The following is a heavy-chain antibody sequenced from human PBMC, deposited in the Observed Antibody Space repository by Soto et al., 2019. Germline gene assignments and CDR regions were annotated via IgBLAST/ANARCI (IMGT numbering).Heavy chain of an antibody. CDR3: ARVIVGATADDAFDI. J-gene: IGHJ3*02. V-gene: IGHV1-69*13. D-gene: IGHD1-26*01. Sequence: SVKVSCKASGYIFTTYGISWVRQAPGQGLEWMGGIIPIFGTANYAQKFQGRVTITADESTSTAYMELSSLRSEDTAVYYCARVIVGATADDAFDIWGQGTMVTVSS. CDR2: IIPIFGTA. CDR1: GYIFTTYG.